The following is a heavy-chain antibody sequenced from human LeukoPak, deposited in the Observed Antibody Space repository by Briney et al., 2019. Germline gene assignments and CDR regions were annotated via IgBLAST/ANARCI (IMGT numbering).Heavy chain of an antibody. CDR2: INPNSGDT. D-gene: IGHD1-1*01. V-gene: IGHV1-2*02. J-gene: IGHJ4*02. CDR3: ARDRGTWNDDGFDY. Sequence: ASVKVSCKASGYTFTGYYMHWVRQAPGQGLEWIGWINPNSGDTNYAQKFQGTVTMTRDTSISTAYMELSRLRSDDTAVYYCARDRGTWNDDGFDYWGQGTLVTVSS. CDR1: GYTFTGYY.